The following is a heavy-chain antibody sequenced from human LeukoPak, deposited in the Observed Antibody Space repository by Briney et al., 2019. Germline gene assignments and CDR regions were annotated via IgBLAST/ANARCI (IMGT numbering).Heavy chain of an antibody. CDR2: IYPDDSDT. J-gene: IGHJ4*02. V-gene: IGHV5-51*01. CDR1: GYSYPFYW. Sequence: GESLRISCEGSGYSYPFYWIAWVRQMPGKGLEWMGIIYPDDSDTKYSPSFEGQVTISVDKSVSTAYLQWTSLKASDTAIYYCARQGGGYSGNDRFGTFDNWGQGTLVTVSS. CDR3: ARQGGGYSGNDRFGTFDN. D-gene: IGHD5-12*01.